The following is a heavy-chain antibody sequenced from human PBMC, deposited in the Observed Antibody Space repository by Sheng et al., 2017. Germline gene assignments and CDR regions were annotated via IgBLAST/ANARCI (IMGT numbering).Heavy chain of an antibody. CDR2: MSSSGSTI. CDR1: GFTFSDYY. D-gene: IGHD3-10*01. J-gene: IGHJ4*02. Sequence: PGGSLRLSCAASGFTFSDYYMSWIRQAPGKGLEWVSYMSSSGSTINYADSVKGRFTISRDNAKNSLYLQMNSLRAEDTAVYYCARVRLHGSGSYLSYWGPGTWSPSPQ. V-gene: IGHV3-11*04. CDR3: ARVRLHGSGSYLSY.